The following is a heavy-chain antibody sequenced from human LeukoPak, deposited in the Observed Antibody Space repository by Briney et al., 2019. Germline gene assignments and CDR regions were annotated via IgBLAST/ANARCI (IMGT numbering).Heavy chain of an antibody. CDR1: GGSISSNN. CDR3: VRATSGQRRDGDNYSFCYYRDV. J-gene: IGHJ6*03. D-gene: IGHD5-24*01. Sequence: PSETLSLTCTVSGGSISSNNWSWIWQPPGTGLGPIWYIHYSGSTNYNHTPKSQVTISIYTSKNQFSVNLNSVTAADTAVYYCVRATSGQRRDGDNYSFCYYRDVWGKGTTVTVSS. CDR2: IHYSGST. V-gene: IGHV4-59*01.